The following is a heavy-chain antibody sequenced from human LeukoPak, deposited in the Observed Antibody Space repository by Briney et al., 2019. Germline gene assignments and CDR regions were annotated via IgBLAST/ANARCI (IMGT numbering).Heavy chain of an antibody. CDR1: GYTFTSYY. V-gene: IGHV1-46*01. D-gene: IGHD5-24*01. CDR2: INPTGGST. J-gene: IGHJ5*02. CDR3: ARDISVRDAAWWFNP. Sequence: ASVKVSCKASGYTFTSYYMHWVRQAPGQGLERMGVINPTGGSTSYAHKFQGRITLTRDMSTSTDYLELSSLRSDDTAVYYCARDISVRDAAWWFNPWGQGTLVTVSS.